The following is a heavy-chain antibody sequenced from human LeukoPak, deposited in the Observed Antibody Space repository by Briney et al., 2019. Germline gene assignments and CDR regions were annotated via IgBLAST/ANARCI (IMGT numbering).Heavy chain of an antibody. CDR2: IHPNSGGT. J-gene: IGHJ4*02. D-gene: IGHD6-6*01. V-gene: IGHV1-2*02. CDR3: ARARWQLVPYFDS. CDR1: GYTFTDYY. Sequence: ASVKVSCKASGYTFTDYYMHWVRQAPGQGLEWMEWIHPNSGGTNFPQKFQGRVPMTRDTSISTAYLELGSLRSDHTAVYFCARARWQLVPYFDSWGQGTLVTVSS.